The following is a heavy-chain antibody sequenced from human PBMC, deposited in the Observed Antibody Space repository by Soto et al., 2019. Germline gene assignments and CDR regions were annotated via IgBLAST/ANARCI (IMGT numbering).Heavy chain of an antibody. D-gene: IGHD4-17*01. V-gene: IGHV4-31*03. J-gene: IGHJ6*02. CDR2: IYYRGST. CDR3: ARKMTTWRGMEV. CDR1: GGSIRSGGYY. Sequence: QVQLQESGPGLVKPSQTLSLTCTVSGGSIRSGGYYLSWIRQHPGKGLEWIGYIYYRGSTYYNPSLKSRVTISVDTSKNQFSLKLSSVTAADTAVYYCARKMTTWRGMEVWGQGTTVTVSS.